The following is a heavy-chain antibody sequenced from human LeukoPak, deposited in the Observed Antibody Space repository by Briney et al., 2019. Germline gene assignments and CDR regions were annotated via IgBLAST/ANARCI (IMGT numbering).Heavy chain of an antibody. Sequence: GGSLRLSCAASGFTFSSYWMHWVRQAPGKGLVWVSRINSDGSSTSYADSVKGRFTISRDNAKNTLYLQMNSLRAEDTAVYYCARFAPREVIGLYCFDYWGQGTLVTVSS. CDR2: INSDGSST. CDR3: ARFAPREVIGLYCFDY. J-gene: IGHJ4*02. CDR1: GFTFSSYW. D-gene: IGHD3-10*01. V-gene: IGHV3-74*01.